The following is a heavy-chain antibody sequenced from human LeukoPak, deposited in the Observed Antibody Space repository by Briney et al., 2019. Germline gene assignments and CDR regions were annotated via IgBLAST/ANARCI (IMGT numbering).Heavy chain of an antibody. Sequence: GGSLRLSCAASGFTFSSYSMNWVRQAPGKGLEWVSYISRSGSTTYYADSVKGRFTISRDNAKNSLYLQMKSLRAEDTAVYYCARVASGYSEQFDSWGQGTLVTVSS. D-gene: IGHD3-3*01. CDR1: GFTFSSYS. CDR2: ISRSGSTT. CDR3: ARVASGYSEQFDS. V-gene: IGHV3-48*04. J-gene: IGHJ4*02.